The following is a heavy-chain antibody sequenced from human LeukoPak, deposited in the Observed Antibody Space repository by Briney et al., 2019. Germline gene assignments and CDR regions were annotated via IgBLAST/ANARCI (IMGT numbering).Heavy chain of an antibody. J-gene: IGHJ6*03. CDR3: ARHLSRYYYYMDV. D-gene: IGHD3-3*02. CDR1: GGSFSGYY. CDR2: INHSGST. Sequence: SETLSLTCAVYGGSFSGYYWSWIRQPPGKGLEWIGEINHSGSTNYNPSLKSRVTISVDTSKNQFSLKLSSVTAADTAVYYCARHLSRYYYYMDVWGKGTTVTVSS. V-gene: IGHV4-34*01.